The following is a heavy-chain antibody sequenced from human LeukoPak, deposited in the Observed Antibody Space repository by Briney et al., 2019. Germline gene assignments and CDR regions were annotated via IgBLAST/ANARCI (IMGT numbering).Heavy chain of an antibody. CDR1: GGTFSSYI. Sequence: GSSVKVSCKASGGTFSSYIITWVRQAPGQGLEWMGWISAYNGNTNYAQKLQGRVTMTTDTSTSTAYMELRSLRSDDTAVYYCARYYDILTGYGFDPWGQGTLVTVSS. D-gene: IGHD3-9*01. CDR2: ISAYNGNT. J-gene: IGHJ5*02. V-gene: IGHV1-18*01. CDR3: ARYYDILTGYGFDP.